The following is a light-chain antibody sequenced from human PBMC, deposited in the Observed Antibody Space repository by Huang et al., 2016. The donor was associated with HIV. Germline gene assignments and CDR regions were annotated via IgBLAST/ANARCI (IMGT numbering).Light chain of an antibody. V-gene: IGKV3-15*01. J-gene: IGKJ1*01. CDR2: GAS. CDR1: QRLSSN. Sequence: EIVMTQSPATLSVSPGERATLSCRASQRLSSNLAWYQQKPGQAPRLLIYGASTRATGIPARFSGSGSGTEFTLTISSLQSEDFALYYCQQYNNWPPWTFGQGTKVEFK. CDR3: QQYNNWPPWT.